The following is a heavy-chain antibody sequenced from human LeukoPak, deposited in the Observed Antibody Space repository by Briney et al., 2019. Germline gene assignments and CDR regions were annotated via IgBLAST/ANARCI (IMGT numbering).Heavy chain of an antibody. CDR2: ISSSSSYI. CDR1: GFTFSSYS. J-gene: IGHJ4*02. V-gene: IGHV3-21*01. CDR3: ARIAVDSSGYYQNFDY. Sequence: PGGSLRLSCAASGFTFSSYSMNWVRQAPGKGLEWVSSISSSSSYIYYADSVKGRFTISRDNAKNSLYLQMNSLRAEDTAVYYCARIAVDSSGYYQNFDYWGQGTLVTVSS. D-gene: IGHD3-22*01.